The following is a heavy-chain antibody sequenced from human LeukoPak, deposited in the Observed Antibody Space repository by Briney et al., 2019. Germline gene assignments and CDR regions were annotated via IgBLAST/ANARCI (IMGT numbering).Heavy chain of an antibody. CDR1: GYSFTSYG. J-gene: IGHJ4*02. Sequence: ASVKVSCKASGYSFTSYGISWVRQALGQGLEWMGWISAYNGNTNYAQKLQGRVTMTTDTSTSTAYMELRSLRSDDTAVYYCARDTGYAYGSAPLDYCGQGTLVTASS. CDR3: ARDTGYAYGSAPLDY. CDR2: ISAYNGNT. D-gene: IGHD5-18*01. V-gene: IGHV1-18*01.